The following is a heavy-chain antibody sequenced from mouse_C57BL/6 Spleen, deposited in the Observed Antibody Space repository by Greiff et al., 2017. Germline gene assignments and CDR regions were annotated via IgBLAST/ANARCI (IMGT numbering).Heavy chain of an antibody. CDR1: GYTFTSYW. Sequence: QVQLQQSGAELAKPGDSVKLSCKASGYTFTSYWMHWVKQRPGQGLEWIGYINPSSGYTKYNQKFKDKATLTADKSSSPAYMQLSSLTDEDSAVYYCARGHDYDRPWFAYWGQGTLVTVSA. V-gene: IGHV1-7*01. D-gene: IGHD2-4*01. CDR2: INPSSGYT. CDR3: ARGHDYDRPWFAY. J-gene: IGHJ3*01.